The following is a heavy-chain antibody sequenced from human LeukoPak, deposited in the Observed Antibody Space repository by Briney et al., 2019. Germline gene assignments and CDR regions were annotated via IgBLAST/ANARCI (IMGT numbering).Heavy chain of an antibody. Sequence: GRSLRLSCAASGFTFSSYGMHWVRQAPGKGLEWVAVISYDGNNKYYADSVKGRFTTSRKNSKNTLYLQMNSLRAEDTAGYVCAKDYLYCSGGSRSSAFYYYYGMDVWGQGTTVTVSS. J-gene: IGHJ6*02. CDR3: AKDYLYCSGGSRSSAFYYYYGMDV. D-gene: IGHD2-15*01. V-gene: IGHV3-30*18. CDR2: ISYDGNNK. CDR1: GFTFSSYG.